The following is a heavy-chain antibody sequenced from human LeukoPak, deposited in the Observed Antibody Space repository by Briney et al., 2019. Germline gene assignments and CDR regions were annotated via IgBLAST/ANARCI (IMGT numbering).Heavy chain of an antibody. CDR2: ISGDGGSA. V-gene: IGHV3-43*02. Sequence: GGSLRLSCAASGFTFDDYAMHWVRQAPGKGLEWVSLISGDGGSAYYADSVKGRFTISRDNSKNSLSLQLNSQRTEDTDLYYYAKGQFLDYWGQGTLVTVSS. CDR1: GFTFDDYA. CDR3: AKGQFLDY. J-gene: IGHJ4*02.